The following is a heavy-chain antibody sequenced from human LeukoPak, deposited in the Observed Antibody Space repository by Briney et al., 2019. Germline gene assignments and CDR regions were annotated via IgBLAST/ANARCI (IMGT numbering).Heavy chain of an antibody. D-gene: IGHD3-22*01. Sequence: GASVKVSCKASGYTFTGYYMHWVRQAPGQGLEWMGWINPNSGGTNYAQKFQGRVTMTRDTSISTAYMELSRLRSDDTAVYYCARDPILSYYDSSGYYYGYYYMDVWGKGTTVTISS. V-gene: IGHV1-2*02. CDR2: INPNSGGT. J-gene: IGHJ6*03. CDR3: ARDPILSYYDSSGYYYGYYYMDV. CDR1: GYTFTGYY.